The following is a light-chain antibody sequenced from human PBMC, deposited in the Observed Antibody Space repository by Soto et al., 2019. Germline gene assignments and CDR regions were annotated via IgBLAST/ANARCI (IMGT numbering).Light chain of an antibody. CDR2: GAS. Sequence: EIVLTQSPGTLSLSPGERATLSCRASQSVSSNFLAWYQQKPGQAPRLLIYGASSRATGFPDRFSGSWSGTEFTLTIGRLEPEDSAVYYCQQYGASPWTFGQGTKVEIK. J-gene: IGKJ1*01. CDR1: QSVSSNF. V-gene: IGKV3-20*01. CDR3: QQYGASPWT.